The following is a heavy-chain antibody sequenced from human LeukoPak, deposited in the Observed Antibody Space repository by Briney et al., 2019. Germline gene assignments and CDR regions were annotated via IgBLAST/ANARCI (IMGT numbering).Heavy chain of an antibody. J-gene: IGHJ6*02. CDR3: ARGLTRFTYYYYGMDV. Sequence: PSETLSLTCAVYGGSFSGYYWSWIRQPPGKGLEWIGEINHSGSTNYNPSLKSRVTISVDTSKNQFSLKLSSVTAADTAVYYCARGLTRFTYYYYGMDVWGQGTTVTVSS. CDR2: INHSGST. D-gene: IGHD4/OR15-4a*01. V-gene: IGHV4-34*01. CDR1: GGSFSGYY.